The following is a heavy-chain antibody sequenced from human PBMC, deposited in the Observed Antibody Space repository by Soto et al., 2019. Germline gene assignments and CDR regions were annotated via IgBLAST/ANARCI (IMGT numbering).Heavy chain of an antibody. D-gene: IGHD4-17*01. CDR3: ATNKGDYGAFDI. Sequence: GASVKVSLKVSGYTLTELSIHWVRQGPGKGLEWMGGFDPEDGETIYAQKFQGRVTMTEDTSTDTAYMELSSLRSEDTAVYYCATNKGDYGAFDIWGQGTMVTVSS. CDR2: FDPEDGET. CDR1: GYTLTELS. V-gene: IGHV1-24*01. J-gene: IGHJ3*02.